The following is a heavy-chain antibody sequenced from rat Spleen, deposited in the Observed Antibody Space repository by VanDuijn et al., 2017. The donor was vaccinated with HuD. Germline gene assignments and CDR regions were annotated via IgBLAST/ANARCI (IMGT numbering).Heavy chain of an antibody. CDR2: ISYDGSAT. D-gene: IGHD1-6*01. Sequence: EVQLVESGGGLVQPGRSLKLSCTASGLSFSNYDMAWVRQAPTKGLEWVASISYDGSATYYRDSVKGRFTLSRDNAKSTQYLQMDSLRSEDTATYYCARGGYTTDYFYVGWFAYWGQGTLVTVSS. V-gene: IGHV5-25*01. CDR1: GLSFSNYD. J-gene: IGHJ3*01. CDR3: ARGGYTTDYFYVGWFAY.